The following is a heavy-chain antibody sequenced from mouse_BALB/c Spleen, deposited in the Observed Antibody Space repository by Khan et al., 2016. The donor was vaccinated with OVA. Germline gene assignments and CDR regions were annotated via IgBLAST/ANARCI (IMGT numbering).Heavy chain of an antibody. Sequence: VQLQQSGPGLVQPSQSLSITCTVSGFSLTSYGVHWVRQSPGKGLEWLGVIWSAGSTAYYAAFIYRLTISKDNSKSQAFFKMNSLLANDTAIYYCARNYDYVEGLAYWGQGTLVTVSA. D-gene: IGHD2-4*01. CDR3: ARNYDYVEGLAY. V-gene: IGHV2-2*02. CDR1: GFSLTSYG. CDR2: IWSAGST. J-gene: IGHJ3*01.